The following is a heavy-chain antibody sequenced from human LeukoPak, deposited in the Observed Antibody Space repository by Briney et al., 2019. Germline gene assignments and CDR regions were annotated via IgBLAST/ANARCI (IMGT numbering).Heavy chain of an antibody. CDR1: GFTFSSYA. J-gene: IGHJ4*02. V-gene: IGHV3-30*04. D-gene: IGHD5-18*01. Sequence: PGGSLRLSCAASGFTFSSYAMHWVRQAPGKGLECVAVISYDGTNNYYADSVKGRFTISRDDSKNTLYLQMNSLRTEDTAVYYCARSGWIQLWFYDYWGQGTLVTVSS. CDR2: ISYDGTNN. CDR3: ARSGWIQLWFYDY.